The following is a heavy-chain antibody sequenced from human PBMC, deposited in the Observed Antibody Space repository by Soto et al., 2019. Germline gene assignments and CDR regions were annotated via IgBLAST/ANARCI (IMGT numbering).Heavy chain of an antibody. V-gene: IGHV4-30-2*01. D-gene: IGHD5-12*01. CDR1: GGSISSGGYS. CDR3: ARVRLRYSGYDLRQRAFDY. Sequence: PSETLSLTCAVSGGSISSGGYSWSWIRQPPGKGLEWIGYIYHSGSTYYNPSLKSRVTISVDRSKNQFSLKLSSVTAADTAVYYCARVRLRYSGYDLRQRAFDYWGQGTLVTVSS. CDR2: IYHSGST. J-gene: IGHJ4*02.